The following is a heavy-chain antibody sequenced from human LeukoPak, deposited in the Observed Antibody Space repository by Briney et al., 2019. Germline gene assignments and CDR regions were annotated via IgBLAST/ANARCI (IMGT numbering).Heavy chain of an antibody. J-gene: IGHJ4*02. CDR3: ARRAGGYSHPYDY. CDR2: ISYDGSNK. CDR1: GFTFSSYA. V-gene: IGHV3-30*14. Sequence: GGSLTLSCAASGFTFSSYAMHWVRQAPGKGLEWVAVISYDGSNKYYADSVQGPFTITRDNSKKPLYLQMNSLKAEDTAVYYCARRAGGYSHPYDYWGQGTLVTVSS. D-gene: IGHD4-23*01.